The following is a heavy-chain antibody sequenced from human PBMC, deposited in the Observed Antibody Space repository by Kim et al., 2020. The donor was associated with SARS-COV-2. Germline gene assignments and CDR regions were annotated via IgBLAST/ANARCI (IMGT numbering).Heavy chain of an antibody. Sequence: GGSLRLSCAASGFTFSSSRMHWVRQAPGKGLVWLSHISNDGYTTAYADSVKGRFTVSRDNAKNTLYLQMNSLRAEDTAVYFCARSPSGPEGYWGQGTLVTVSS. CDR3: ARSPSGPEGY. CDR1: GFTFSSSR. V-gene: IGHV3-74*01. J-gene: IGHJ4*02. CDR2: ISNDGYTT.